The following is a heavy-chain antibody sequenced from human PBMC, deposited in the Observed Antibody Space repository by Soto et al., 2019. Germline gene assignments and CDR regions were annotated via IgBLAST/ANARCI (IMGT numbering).Heavy chain of an antibody. Sequence: LRLSCAASGFTFSSYAMSWVRQAPGKGLEWVSAISGSGGSTYYADSVKGRFTISRDNSKNTLYLQMNSLRAEDTAVYYCAKDLYYYDSSGYYYDGVLFDYWGQGTLVTVSS. V-gene: IGHV3-23*01. CDR1: GFTFSSYA. D-gene: IGHD3-22*01. J-gene: IGHJ4*02. CDR2: ISGSGGST. CDR3: AKDLYYYDSSGYYYDGVLFDY.